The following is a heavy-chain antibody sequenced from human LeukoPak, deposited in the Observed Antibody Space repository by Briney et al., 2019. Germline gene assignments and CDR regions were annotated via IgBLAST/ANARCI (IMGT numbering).Heavy chain of an antibody. CDR1: GGSISIYS. CDR3: ASLSTTWATFDY. J-gene: IGHJ4*02. D-gene: IGHD6-13*01. V-gene: IGHV4-4*07. Sequence: SETLSLTCTVSGGSISIYSWTWIRQPAGKRLEWIGRIYVSGSTNYNPSLKSRVTMSVDTSKNQFSLKLSSVTAADAALYYCASLSTTWATFDYWGLGTLVTVSS. CDR2: IYVSGST.